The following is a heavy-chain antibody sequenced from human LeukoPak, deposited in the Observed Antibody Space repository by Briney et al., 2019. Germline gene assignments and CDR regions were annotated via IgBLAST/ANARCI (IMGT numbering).Heavy chain of an antibody. D-gene: IGHD1-26*01. CDR3: ARDSGSYHLDY. CDR1: GFTFSSYS. Sequence: GGSLRLSCAASGFTFSSYSMNWVRQAPGKGLEWVSSISSSSSYIYYADSVKGRLTISRDNAKNSLYLQMNSLRAEDTAVYYCARDSGSYHLDYWGQGTLVTVSS. V-gene: IGHV3-21*01. CDR2: ISSSSSYI. J-gene: IGHJ4*02.